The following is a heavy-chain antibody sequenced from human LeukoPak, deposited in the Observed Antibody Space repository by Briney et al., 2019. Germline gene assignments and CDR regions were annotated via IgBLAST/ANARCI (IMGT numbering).Heavy chain of an antibody. V-gene: IGHV4-59*01. CDR1: GGSISSYY. CDR2: IYYSGST. D-gene: IGHD3-3*01. CDR3: ARSGGYDFWSGYYYYYMDV. J-gene: IGHJ6*03. Sequence: SETLSLTCTASGGSISSYYWSWIRQPPGKGLEWIGYIYYSGSTNYNPSLKSRVTISVDTSKNQFSLKLSSVTAADAAVYYCARSGGYDFWSGYYYYYMDVWGKGTTVTVSS.